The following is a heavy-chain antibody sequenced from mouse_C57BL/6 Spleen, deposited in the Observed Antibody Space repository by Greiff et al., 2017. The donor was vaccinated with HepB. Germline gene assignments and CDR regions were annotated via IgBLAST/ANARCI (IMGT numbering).Heavy chain of an antibody. V-gene: IGHV1-55*01. CDR3: ARWDYDYGYAMDY. J-gene: IGHJ4*01. CDR1: GYTFTSYW. Sequence: VQLQQPGAELVKPGASVKMSCKASGYTFTSYWITWVKQRPGQGLEWIGDIYPGSGSTNYNEKFKGKATLTVDTSSSTAYMQLSSLTSEDSAVYYCARWDYDYGYAMDYWGQGTSVTVSS. D-gene: IGHD2-4*01. CDR2: IYPGSGST.